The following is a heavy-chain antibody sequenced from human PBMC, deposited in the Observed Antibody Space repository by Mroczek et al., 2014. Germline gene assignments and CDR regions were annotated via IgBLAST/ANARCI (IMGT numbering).Heavy chain of an antibody. D-gene: IGHD1-26*01. J-gene: IGHJ6*02. CDR2: ISYDGSNK. CDR3: AKGWDGGSYDYYYGMDV. CDR1: GFTFSSYG. V-gene: IGHV3-30*18. Sequence: QVQLVESGGGVVQPGRSLRLSCAASGFTFSSYGMHWVRQAPGKGLEWVAVISYDGSNKYYADSVKGRFTISRDNSKNTLYLQMNSLRAEDTAVYYCAKGWDGGSYDYYYGMDVWGQGTTVTVSS.